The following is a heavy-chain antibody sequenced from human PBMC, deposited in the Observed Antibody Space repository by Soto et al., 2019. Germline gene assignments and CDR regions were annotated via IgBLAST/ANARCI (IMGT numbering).Heavy chain of an antibody. J-gene: IGHJ6*02. CDR2: INPSGGST. V-gene: IGHV1-46*01. D-gene: IGHD2-2*01. Sequence: ASVKVSCKASGYTFTSYYMHWVRQAPGQGLEWMGIINPSGGSTSYAQKFQGRVTMTRDTSTSTVYMELSSLRSEDTAVYYCARDGDIVVVPAATPIRDQLPDYYGMDVWGQGTTVTVSS. CDR3: ARDGDIVVVPAATPIRDQLPDYYGMDV. CDR1: GYTFTSYY.